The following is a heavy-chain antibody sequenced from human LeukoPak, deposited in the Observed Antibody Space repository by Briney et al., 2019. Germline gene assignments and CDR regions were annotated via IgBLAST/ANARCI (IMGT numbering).Heavy chain of an antibody. D-gene: IGHD6-19*01. CDR1: GYTVTSYY. V-gene: IGHV1-46*01. CDR2: LNPSGGSS. Sequence: ASVKVSCKASGYTVTSYYMHWVRQAPGQGLEWMGILNPSGGSSSYAQKFQGRATMTEDTSTDTAYMELSSLRSEDTAVYYCATVGWVAVAGTDYWGQGPLVTVSS. J-gene: IGHJ4*02. CDR3: ATVGWVAVAGTDY.